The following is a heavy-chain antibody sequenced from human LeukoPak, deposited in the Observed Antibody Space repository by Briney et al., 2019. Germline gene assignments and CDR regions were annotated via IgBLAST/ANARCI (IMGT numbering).Heavy chain of an antibody. D-gene: IGHD2-15*01. V-gene: IGHV4-59*08. CDR3: ARRSAYCSGGSCYSEGWFDP. CDR1: GGSISSYY. CDR2: IYYSGST. Sequence: SETLSLTCTVSGGSISSYYWSWIRQPPGKGLEWIGYIYYSGSTNYNPSLKSRVTISVDTSKNQFSLKLSSVTAADTAVYYCARRSAYCSGGSCYSEGWFDPWGQGTLVTVSS. J-gene: IGHJ5*02.